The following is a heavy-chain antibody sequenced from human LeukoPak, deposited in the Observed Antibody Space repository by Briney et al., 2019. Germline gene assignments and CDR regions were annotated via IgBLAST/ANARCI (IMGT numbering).Heavy chain of an antibody. J-gene: IGHJ5*02. CDR1: GLTFSSQS. Sequence: GGSLRLSCAASGLTFSSQSMNWVRQAPGKGLEWVSYISSSSSTIYYADSVKGRFTISRDNAKNSLYLQMNSLRAEDTAVYYCARTLQWLVGSWFDPWGQGTLVTVSS. CDR2: ISSSSSTI. D-gene: IGHD6-19*01. CDR3: ARTLQWLVGSWFDP. V-gene: IGHV3-48*04.